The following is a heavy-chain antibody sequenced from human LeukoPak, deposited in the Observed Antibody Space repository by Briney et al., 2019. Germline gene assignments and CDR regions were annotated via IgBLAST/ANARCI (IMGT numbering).Heavy chain of an antibody. D-gene: IGHD1-26*01. J-gene: IGHJ4*02. CDR3: AKDRAVGATTPFDY. Sequence: GGSLTLSCAASGFTFRTYGMHWVRQAPGKGLEWVAFIWSDGSDKYYADSVKGRFTISRDNSKNPLYLQMHSLRAEDTAVYYCAKDRAVGATTPFDYWGQGTLVTVSS. V-gene: IGHV3-30*02. CDR1: GFTFRTYG. CDR2: IWSDGSDK.